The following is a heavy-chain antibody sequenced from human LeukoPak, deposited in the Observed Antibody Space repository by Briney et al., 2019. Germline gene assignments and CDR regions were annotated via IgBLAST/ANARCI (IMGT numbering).Heavy chain of an antibody. CDR2: ISYDGSNK. V-gene: IGHV3-30-3*01. D-gene: IGHD6-19*01. CDR3: AREVPSGWYVLGWFDP. CDR1: GFTFSSYA. Sequence: PGGSLRLSCAASGFTFSSYAMHWVRQAPGKGLEWVAVISYDGSNKYYADSVKGRFTISRDNSKNTLYLQMNSLRAEDTAVYYCAREVPSGWYVLGWFDPWGQGTLVTVSS. J-gene: IGHJ5*02.